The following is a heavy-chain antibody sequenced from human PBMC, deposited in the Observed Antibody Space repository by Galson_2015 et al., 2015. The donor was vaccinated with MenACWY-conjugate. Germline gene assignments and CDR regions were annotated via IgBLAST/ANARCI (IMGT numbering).Heavy chain of an antibody. CDR3: ARDLGYYDSSGYYYHDAFDI. J-gene: IGHJ3*02. CDR2: INAGNGNT. D-gene: IGHD3-22*01. Sequence: SVKVSCKASGYTFTSYAMHWVRQAPGQRLEWMGWINAGNGNTKYSQKFQGRVTITRDTSASTAYMELSSLRSEDTAVYYCARDLGYYDSSGYYYHDAFDIWGQGTMVTVSS. CDR1: GYTFTSYA. V-gene: IGHV1-3*01.